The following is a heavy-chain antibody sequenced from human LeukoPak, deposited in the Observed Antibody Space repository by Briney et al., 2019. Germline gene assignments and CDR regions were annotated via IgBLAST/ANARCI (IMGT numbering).Heavy chain of an antibody. Sequence: PSETLSLTCTVSGGSISSGSYYWSWIRQPAGKGLEWIGRIYPSGSTNYNPSLKSRVTISVDTSKNQFSLKLSSVTAADTAVYYCATEWSYGSGSPTFDYWGQGTLVTVSS. CDR3: ATEWSYGSGSPTFDY. CDR2: IYPSGST. CDR1: GGSISSGSYY. D-gene: IGHD3-10*01. J-gene: IGHJ4*02. V-gene: IGHV4-61*02.